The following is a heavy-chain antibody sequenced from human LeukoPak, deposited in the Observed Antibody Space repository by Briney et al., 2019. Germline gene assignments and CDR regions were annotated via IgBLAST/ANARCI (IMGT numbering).Heavy chain of an antibody. J-gene: IGHJ4*02. D-gene: IGHD4-17*01. CDR2: IPYDGINK. V-gene: IGHV3-30-3*01. CDR1: GFTFSGYA. Sequence: GGSLRLSCAASGFTFSGYALHWVRQAPGKGLEWLAVIPYDGINKYYADSVKGRFTISRDNSKNTLYLQMNSLRAEDTAVYYCASVMTTVTTNYFDYWGQGTLVTVSS. CDR3: ASVMTTVTTNYFDY.